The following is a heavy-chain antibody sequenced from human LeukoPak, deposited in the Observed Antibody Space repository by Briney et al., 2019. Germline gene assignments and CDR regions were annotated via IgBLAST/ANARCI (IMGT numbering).Heavy chain of an antibody. CDR1: GFTFSSYA. J-gene: IGHJ6*02. Sequence: GGSLRLSCAASGFTFSSYAMSWVRQAPGKGLEWVSAISGSGGSTYYADSVKGRFTISRDNSKNTLYLQMNSLRAEDTAVYYCAKDLGGSGDFWSGYYDYYFYGMDVWGQGTTVTVSS. V-gene: IGHV3-23*01. CDR3: AKDLGGSGDFWSGYYDYYFYGMDV. D-gene: IGHD3-3*01. CDR2: ISGSGGST.